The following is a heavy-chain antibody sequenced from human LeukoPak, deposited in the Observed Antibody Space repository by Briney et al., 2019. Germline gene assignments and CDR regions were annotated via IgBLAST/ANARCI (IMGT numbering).Heavy chain of an antibody. CDR2: ISSSGGST. D-gene: IGHD6-19*01. J-gene: IGHJ4*02. V-gene: IGHV3-23*01. Sequence: PGGTLRLSCAASGFTFSSYGMSWVRQAPGKGLEWVSAISSSGGSTYYADSVKGRFTISRDNSKNTLYLQMNSLRAEDTAVYYCAKSIAVAGGFDYWGQGTLVTVSS. CDR3: AKSIAVAGGFDY. CDR1: GFTFSSYG.